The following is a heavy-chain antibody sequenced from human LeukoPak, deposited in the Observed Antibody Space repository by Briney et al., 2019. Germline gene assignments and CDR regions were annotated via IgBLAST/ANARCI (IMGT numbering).Heavy chain of an antibody. CDR3: ARLHHYYYYMDP. CDR1: GGSISSYY. CDR2: IYTSGST. J-gene: IGHJ6*03. Sequence: PSETRSLTCTVSGGSISSYYWSWIRQPPGKGLEWIGYIYTSGSTNYNPSLKSRVTISVDTSKNQFSLKLSSVTAADTAVYYFARLHHYYYYMDPWGKATRVTVSS. V-gene: IGHV4-4*09.